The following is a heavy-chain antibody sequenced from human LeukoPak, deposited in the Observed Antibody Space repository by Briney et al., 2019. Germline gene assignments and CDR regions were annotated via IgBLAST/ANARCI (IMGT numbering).Heavy chain of an antibody. CDR1: GFTVSSNY. V-gene: IGHV3-66*01. Sequence: GGSLRLSCAASGFTVSSNYMSWARQAPGKGLEWVSVIYSGGSTYYADSVKGRFTISRDNSKNTLYLQMNSLRAEDTAVYYCAQYSSGYFDYWGQGTLVTVSS. CDR2: IYSGGST. J-gene: IGHJ4*02. D-gene: IGHD6-19*01. CDR3: AQYSSGYFDY.